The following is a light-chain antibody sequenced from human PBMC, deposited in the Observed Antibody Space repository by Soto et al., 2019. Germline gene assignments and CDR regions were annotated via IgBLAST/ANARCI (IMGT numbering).Light chain of an antibody. CDR3: QQYYSTPPT. J-gene: IGKJ4*01. CDR2: WAS. CDR1: QSVLYSTNNENY. Sequence: DIVMTQSPDSLAVSLGERATINCKSSQSVLYSTNNENYLAWYPQKPGQPPKLLIYWASTRESGVPDRFSGRGSGTDFTLTISSLQAEDVAVYYCQQYYSTPPTFGGGTKVEIK. V-gene: IGKV4-1*01.